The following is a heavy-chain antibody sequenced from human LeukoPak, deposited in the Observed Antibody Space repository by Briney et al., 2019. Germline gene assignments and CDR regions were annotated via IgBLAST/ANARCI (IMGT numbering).Heavy chain of an antibody. Sequence: AGGSLRLSCAASGFIFSNYAMSWVCQAPGKGLEWVSAISGSDDNTYYADSVRGRFTISRDNSKNTLYLQMNSLRAEDTAIYFCAKSRSGVSSCYNYWGQGTLVTVSS. CDR2: ISGSDDNT. CDR1: GFIFSNYA. V-gene: IGHV3-23*01. D-gene: IGHD2-15*01. CDR3: AKSRSGVSSCYNY. J-gene: IGHJ4*02.